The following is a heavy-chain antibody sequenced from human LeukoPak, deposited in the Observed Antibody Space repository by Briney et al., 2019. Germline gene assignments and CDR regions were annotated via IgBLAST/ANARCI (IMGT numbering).Heavy chain of an antibody. CDR3: AKGKRYPDY. D-gene: IGHD1-1*01. Sequence: GGSLRLSCVVSGFTFSESWMRWVRQAPGKGLGWVASLNLDGSDKYYVDSVKGRFTISRDNAKNSLYLQMDSLRVEDTAVYYCAKGKRYPDYWGQGTLVTVSS. J-gene: IGHJ4*02. CDR1: GFTFSESW. V-gene: IGHV3-7*03. CDR2: LNLDGSDK.